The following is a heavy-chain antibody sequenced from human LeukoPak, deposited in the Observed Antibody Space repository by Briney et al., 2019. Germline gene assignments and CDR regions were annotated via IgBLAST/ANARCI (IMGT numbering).Heavy chain of an antibody. CDR2: ISWDGGST. CDR3: ATGYCSSTSCSQFDY. J-gene: IGHJ4*02. D-gene: IGHD2-2*01. CDR1: GVTFDDYA. Sequence: GGSLRLSCAASGVTFDDYAMHWVRQAPGKGLEWVSLISWDGGSTYYADSVKGRFTISRDNSKNSLYLQMNSLRAEDTALYYCATGYCSSTSCSQFDYWGQGTLVTVSS. V-gene: IGHV3-43D*04.